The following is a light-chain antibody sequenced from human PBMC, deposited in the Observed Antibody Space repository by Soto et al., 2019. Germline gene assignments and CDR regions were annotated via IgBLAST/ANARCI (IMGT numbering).Light chain of an antibody. CDR1: SSNIGSKT. CDR2: SSN. V-gene: IGLV1-44*01. CDR3: AAWDDSLKGPE. J-gene: IGLJ2*01. Sequence: QSVLTQPPSASGTPGQRVTMSCSGSSSNIGSKTVNWYQQLPGTAPKHLIYSSNQRPSGVPDRFSGSKSGTSASLAISGLQSEDEADYYCAAWDDSLKGPEFGGGTKVTVL.